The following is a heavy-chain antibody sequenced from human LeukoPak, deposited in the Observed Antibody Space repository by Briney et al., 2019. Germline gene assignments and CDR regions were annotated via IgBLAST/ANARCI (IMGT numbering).Heavy chain of an antibody. Sequence: GGSLSLSSAVSGLTFSIYAMSWVRQARGRGLEWVSSISGNGTTTYYADYVKGRFTISRDNSKNTAFLQMNGLRAEDTAVYCAVAIMYDNMDVWGKGTTVTVSS. J-gene: IGHJ6*03. D-gene: IGHD2-21*01. CDR1: GLTFSIYA. CDR2: ISGNGTTT. CDR3: VAIMYDNMDV. V-gene: IGHV3-23*01.